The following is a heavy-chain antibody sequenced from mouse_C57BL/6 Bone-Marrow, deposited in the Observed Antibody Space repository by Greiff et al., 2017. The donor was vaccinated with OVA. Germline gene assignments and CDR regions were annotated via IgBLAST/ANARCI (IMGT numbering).Heavy chain of an antibody. Sequence: EVKLMESEGGLVQPGSSMKLSCTASGFTFSDYNMAWVRQVPEKGLEWVANINYDGSSTYYLDSLKSRFIISRDNAKNILYLQMSSLKSEDTATYYCARGDYYGSFWFAYWGQGTLVTVSA. CDR1: GFTFSDYN. CDR2: INYDGSST. V-gene: IGHV5-16*01. D-gene: IGHD1-1*01. J-gene: IGHJ3*01. CDR3: ARGDYYGSFWFAY.